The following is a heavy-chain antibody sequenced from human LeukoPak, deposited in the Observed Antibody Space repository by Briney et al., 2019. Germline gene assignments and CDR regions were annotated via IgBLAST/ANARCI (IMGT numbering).Heavy chain of an antibody. V-gene: IGHV3-7*03. CDR3: AGGAGWLIDY. CDR2: IRQDGSEK. D-gene: IGHD3-16*01. CDR1: GFIFSSYA. Sequence: GGPLRLSCAASGFIFSSYAMSGVRQAPGKGLEWVANIRQDGSEKNYVDSVKGRFTISRDNAKNSLFLQMDSLRAEDTAVYYCAGGAGWLIDYWGQGPLVTVSS. J-gene: IGHJ4*02.